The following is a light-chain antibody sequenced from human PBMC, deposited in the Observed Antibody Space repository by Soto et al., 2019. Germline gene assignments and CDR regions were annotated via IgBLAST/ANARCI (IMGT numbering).Light chain of an antibody. J-gene: IGLJ3*02. CDR2: EVS. CDR1: ISNVGSYNF. V-gene: IGLV2-23*02. CDR3: CSYAGNNTLV. Sequence: HSALTQHASVSGYRGPSMNISCTGTISNVGSYNFVSWYRQYPGKAPELIIYEVSQRPSTFFNRFSGSKSGNTASLTVSGLQSDDEADYYCCSYAGNNTLVFGGGTKVTVL.